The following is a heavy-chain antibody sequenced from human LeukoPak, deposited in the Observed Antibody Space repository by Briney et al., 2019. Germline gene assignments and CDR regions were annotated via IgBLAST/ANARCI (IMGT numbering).Heavy chain of an antibody. V-gene: IGHV3-30*18. J-gene: IGHJ4*02. CDR2: ISYDGSNK. Sequence: GGSLRLSCAASGFTFSSYGMHWVRQAPGKGLEWVAVISYDGSNKYYADSVKGRFTISRDNSKNTLYLQMNSLRAEDTAVYYCAKDDTAKTDYWGQGTLVTVSS. CDR1: GFTFSSYG. CDR3: AKDDTAKTDY. D-gene: IGHD5-18*01.